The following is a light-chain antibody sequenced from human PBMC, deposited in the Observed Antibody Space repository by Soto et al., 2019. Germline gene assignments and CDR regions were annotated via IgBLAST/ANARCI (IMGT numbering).Light chain of an antibody. Sequence: DIVLTQSPATLSLSPGERATLSCRASQSFNSYLAWYQQKPGQAPRLLIHDASHRAAGVPARFSGSGSGTDFTLTIRSLGPEDFAVYYCQHRYGFTFGPGTKVDIK. CDR1: QSFNSY. V-gene: IGKV3-11*01. CDR3: QHRYGFT. CDR2: DAS. J-gene: IGKJ3*01.